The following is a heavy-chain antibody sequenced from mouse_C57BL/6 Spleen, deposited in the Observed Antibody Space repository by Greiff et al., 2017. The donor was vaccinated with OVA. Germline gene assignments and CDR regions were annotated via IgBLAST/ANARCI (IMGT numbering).Heavy chain of an antibody. CDR3: ARTTAPLDY. V-gene: IGHV1-42*01. J-gene: IGHJ2*01. CDR1: GYSFTGYY. Sequence: EVQLQQSGPELVKPGASVKISCKASGYSFTGYYMNWVKQSPEKSLEWIGEINPSTGGTTYNQKFKAKATLTVDKSSSTAYMQLKSLTSEDSAVYYCARTTAPLDYWGQGTTLTVSS. D-gene: IGHD1-2*01. CDR2: INPSTGGT.